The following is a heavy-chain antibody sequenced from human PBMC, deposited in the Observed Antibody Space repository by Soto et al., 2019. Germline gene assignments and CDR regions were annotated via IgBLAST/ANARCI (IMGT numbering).Heavy chain of an antibody. J-gene: IGHJ6*02. CDR3: ARHYDFWSGYYTGYPTNYYYGMDV. D-gene: IGHD3-3*01. V-gene: IGHV4-39*01. CDR1: GGSISSSSYY. Sequence: SETLSLTCTVSGGSISSSSYYWGWIRQPPGKGLEWIGSIYYSGSTYYNPSLKSRVTISVDTSKNQFSLKLSSVTAADTAVYYCARHYDFWSGYYTGYPTNYYYGMDVWGQGTTVTVSS. CDR2: IYYSGST.